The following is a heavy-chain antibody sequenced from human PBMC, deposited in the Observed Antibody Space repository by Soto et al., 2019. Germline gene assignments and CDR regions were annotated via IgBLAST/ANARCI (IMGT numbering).Heavy chain of an antibody. Sequence: EVQLVESGGGLVKPGGSLRLSCVASGFTFSSYSMNWVRQAPGKGLEWVSSITTTSTSIYYGDSVKGRFTISRDNAKNSLFLQMNSLRVEDTAVYYCAREQWLAYHIWGQGTMVTVSS. CDR2: ITTTSTSI. D-gene: IGHD6-19*01. CDR1: GFTFSSYS. J-gene: IGHJ3*02. CDR3: AREQWLAYHI. V-gene: IGHV3-21*02.